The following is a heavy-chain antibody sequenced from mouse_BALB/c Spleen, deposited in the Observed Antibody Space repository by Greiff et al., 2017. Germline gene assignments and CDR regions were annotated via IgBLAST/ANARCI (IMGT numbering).Heavy chain of an antibody. CDR1: GFTFSDYG. Sequence: EVKLVESGGGLVQPGGSRKLSCAASGFTFSDYGMAWVRQAPGKGPEWVAFISNLAYSIYYADTVTGRFTISRENAKNTLYLEMSSLRSEDTAMYYCARDDCSSHWYFDVWGAGTTVTVSS. D-gene: IGHD1-1*01. CDR2: ISNLAYSI. V-gene: IGHV5-15*02. CDR3: ARDDCSSHWYFDV. J-gene: IGHJ1*01.